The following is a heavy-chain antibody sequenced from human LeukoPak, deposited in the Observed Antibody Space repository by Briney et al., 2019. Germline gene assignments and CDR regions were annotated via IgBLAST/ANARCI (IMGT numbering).Heavy chain of an antibody. J-gene: IGHJ4*01. CDR3: TVDLPGLWSDYFDY. D-gene: IGHD5-18*01. V-gene: IGHV3-15*01. CDR1: GFTFSHAW. CDR2: IKSKAAGGTT. Sequence: GGSLRLSCAASGFTFSHAWMSWVRQAPGKGLEWVGRIKSKAAGGTTDYAAPVKGRFTISRDDSKNTLFLQMNSLKTEDSAVYYCTVDLPGLWSDYFDYWGHGTLATVSS.